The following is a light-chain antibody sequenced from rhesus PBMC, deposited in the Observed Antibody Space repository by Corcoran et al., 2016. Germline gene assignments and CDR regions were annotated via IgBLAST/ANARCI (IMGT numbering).Light chain of an antibody. J-gene: IGKJ4*01. CDR1: QGISDY. Sequence: DIQMTQSPSSLSASVGDRVTITCRASQGISDYLSWYQQKPGKAPKRLIYAASSLESGVPSRFSGNGSGTDITRTIGSLQTEDFAAYYCLQGYSTPLTFSGGTKVELK. V-gene: IGKV1-36*02. CDR2: AAS. CDR3: LQGYSTPLT.